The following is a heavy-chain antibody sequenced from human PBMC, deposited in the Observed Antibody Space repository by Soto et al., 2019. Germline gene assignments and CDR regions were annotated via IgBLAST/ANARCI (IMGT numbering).Heavy chain of an antibody. D-gene: IGHD2-21*02. Sequence: SETLSLTCTVSGDSISSTTYYWGWIRQPPGKGLEWIGDISYSGSTYYNPSLKSRVTISVDTSKNQFSLKLTSVTAADTAVYYCARDLWGYCGTDCYPLDVWGQGTTVTVSS. CDR3: ARDLWGYCGTDCYPLDV. J-gene: IGHJ6*02. CDR2: ISYSGST. V-gene: IGHV4-39*07. CDR1: GDSISSTTYY.